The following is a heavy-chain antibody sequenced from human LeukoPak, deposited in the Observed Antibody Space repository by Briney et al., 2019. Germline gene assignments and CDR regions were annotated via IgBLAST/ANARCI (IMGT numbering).Heavy chain of an antibody. J-gene: IGHJ6*03. CDR1: GYTFTGHY. Sequence: ASVKVSCKASGYTFTGHYMHWVRQAPGQGLEWMGRINPNIGGTNYAQKLQGRFTMTTDTSTSTAYLELRRLTSDATAVYYCASTYSSTTWDHYYMAVWAKGPRSPSP. V-gene: IGHV1-2*06. D-gene: IGHD2-2*01. CDR3: ASTYSSTTWDHYYMAV. CDR2: INPNIGGT.